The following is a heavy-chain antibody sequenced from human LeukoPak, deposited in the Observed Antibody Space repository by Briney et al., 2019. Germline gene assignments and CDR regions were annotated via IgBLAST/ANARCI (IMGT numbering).Heavy chain of an antibody. CDR2: INHSGST. Sequence: PSETLSLTCAVYGGSFSGYYWSWIRQPPGKGLEWIGEINHSGSTSYNPSLKSRVSISVDTSKNQFSLKLNSVTAADTAVYYCAAYSIAAVGNEYYFDYWGQGTLVTVSS. CDR1: GGSFSGYY. J-gene: IGHJ4*02. V-gene: IGHV4-34*01. D-gene: IGHD6-13*01. CDR3: AAYSIAAVGNEYYFDY.